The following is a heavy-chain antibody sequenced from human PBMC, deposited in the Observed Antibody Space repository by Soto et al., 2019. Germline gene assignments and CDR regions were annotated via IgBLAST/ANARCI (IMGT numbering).Heavy chain of an antibody. CDR1: GFTFSSYG. Sequence: QVQLVESGGGVVQPGRSLRLSCAASGFTFSSYGMHWVRQAPGKGLEWVAVISYDGSNKYYADSVKGRFTISRDNSKNTLYLQMNNLIAEDTAVYYCAKGNHGDYGDLAYYFDYWGQGTLVTVSS. CDR2: ISYDGSNK. J-gene: IGHJ4*02. V-gene: IGHV3-30*18. CDR3: AKGNHGDYGDLAYYFDY. D-gene: IGHD4-17*01.